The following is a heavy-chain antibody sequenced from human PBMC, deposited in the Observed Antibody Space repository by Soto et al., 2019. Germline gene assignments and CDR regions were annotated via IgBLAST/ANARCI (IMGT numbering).Heavy chain of an antibody. J-gene: IGHJ4*02. V-gene: IGHV3-64*01. CDR3: ARLGYCSANSCYYDY. CDR1: GFTFSSYS. D-gene: IGHD2-15*01. CDR2: ISTNGDET. Sequence: PGGSLRLSCAASGFTFSSYSMHWVRQGPGKGLEFVSAISTNGDETYYANSVKGRLTISRDNSKNTVYLHMSSLRAEDMAVYYCARLGYCSANSCYYDYWGQGTQVTVSS.